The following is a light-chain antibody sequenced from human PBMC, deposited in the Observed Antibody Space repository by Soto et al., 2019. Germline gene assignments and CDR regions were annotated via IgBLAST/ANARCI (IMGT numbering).Light chain of an antibody. CDR3: QQYNNWPPYT. J-gene: IGKJ2*01. V-gene: IGKV3-15*01. CDR2: GAS. CDR1: QSVSSD. Sequence: EIVMTQSPATLSVSPGDRATLSCRASQSVSSDLAWYQQKPGQAPRLLIYGASTRATGIPTSFSGSGSGTEFTLTISSLQSEDFAVYYCQQYNNWPPYTFGQGTKLEIK.